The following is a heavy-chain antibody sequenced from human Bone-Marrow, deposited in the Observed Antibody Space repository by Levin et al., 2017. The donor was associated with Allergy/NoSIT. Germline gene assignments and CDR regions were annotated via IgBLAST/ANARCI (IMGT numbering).Heavy chain of an antibody. CDR3: ARVDYDFWSGPRSPGGPFDY. CDR1: GGSISSSNW. J-gene: IGHJ4*02. Sequence: SETLSLTCAVSGGSISSSNWWSWVRQPPGKGLEWIGEIYHSGSTNYNPSLKSRVTISVDKSKNQFSLKLSSVTAADTAVYYCARVDYDFWSGPRSPGGPFDYWGQGTLVTVSS. CDR2: IYHSGST. V-gene: IGHV4-4*02. D-gene: IGHD3-3*01.